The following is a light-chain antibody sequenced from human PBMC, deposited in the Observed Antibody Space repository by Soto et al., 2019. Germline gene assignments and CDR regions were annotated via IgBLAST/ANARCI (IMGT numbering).Light chain of an antibody. CDR1: QSVLYSSNNRNY. CDR3: QQYNDWPRT. CDR2: WAS. V-gene: IGKV4-1*01. J-gene: IGKJ1*01. Sequence: DFVLTQSPDSLALSVGERATINCKSSQSVLYSSNNRNYLAWYQQKPGQPPKLLIYWASTRESGVPDRFSGSGSGTDFTLTITGLQAEDAAVYYCQQYNDWPRTFGQGTKVEI.